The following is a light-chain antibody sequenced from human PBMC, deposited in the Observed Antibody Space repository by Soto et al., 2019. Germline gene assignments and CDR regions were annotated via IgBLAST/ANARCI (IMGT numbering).Light chain of an antibody. Sequence: EIVMTQSPASLSVSPGDGATLSCRASQTVASNLAWYQQKPGQGPRLLIYGASTRAAGVPARFSGSGSGTDFTLTISSLQSEDFAVYYCQQYHNWPPQYTFGQGTKLQIK. CDR1: QTVASN. CDR2: GAS. CDR3: QQYHNWPPQYT. J-gene: IGKJ2*01. V-gene: IGKV3-15*01.